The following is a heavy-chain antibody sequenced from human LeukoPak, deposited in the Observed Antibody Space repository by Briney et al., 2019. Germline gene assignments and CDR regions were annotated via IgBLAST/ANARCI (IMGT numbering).Heavy chain of an antibody. V-gene: IGHV1-2*02. J-gene: IGHJ3*02. CDR1: GYTFTGYY. CDR3: AINRGYYYDSSGYYSDAFDI. CDR2: INPNSGGT. Sequence: ASVKVSCKASGYTFTGYYMHWVRQAPGQGLEWMGWINPNSGGTNYAQRFQGRVTMTRDTSISTAYMELSRLRSDDTAVYYCAINRGYYYDSSGYYSDAFDIWGQGTMVTVSS. D-gene: IGHD3-22*01.